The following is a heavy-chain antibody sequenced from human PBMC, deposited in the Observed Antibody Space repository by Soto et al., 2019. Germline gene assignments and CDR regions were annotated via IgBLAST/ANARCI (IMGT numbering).Heavy chain of an antibody. V-gene: IGHV3-15*01. CDR2: IKSKTDGGTT. CDR1: GFTFSNAW. J-gene: IGHJ6*02. CDR3: TTYIVVVPAEDYYYYGMDV. Sequence: EVQLVESGGGLVKPGGSLRLSCAASGFTFSNAWMSWVRQAPGKGLEWVGRIKSKTDGGTTDYAAPVKGRFTISRDDSKITLYLQMSSLKTEDTAVYYCTTYIVVVPAEDYYYYGMDVWGQGTTVTVSS. D-gene: IGHD2-2*01.